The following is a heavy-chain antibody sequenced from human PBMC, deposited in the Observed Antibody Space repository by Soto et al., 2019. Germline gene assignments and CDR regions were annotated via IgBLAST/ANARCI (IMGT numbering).Heavy chain of an antibody. V-gene: IGHV3-7*01. Sequence: PGGSLRLSCVVSGFTFSSYWMNWVRQAPGKGLEWVANIKQDGSEKYYVDSAKGRFTISRDNAKNSLYLQMNSLSAEDTAIYYCATSRTFDYWGQGTLATVSS. CDR2: IKQDGSEK. J-gene: IGHJ4*02. CDR1: GFTFSSYW. CDR3: ATSRTFDY. D-gene: IGHD6-13*01.